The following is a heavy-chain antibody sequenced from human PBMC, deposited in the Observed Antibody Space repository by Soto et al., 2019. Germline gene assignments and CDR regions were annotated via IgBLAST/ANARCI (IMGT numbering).Heavy chain of an antibody. Sequence: PGGSLRLSCAASGFTFSSYEMNWVRQAPGKGLEWVSYISSSGSTVYYADSVKGRFTISRDNAKNSLYLQMNSLGAEDTAVYYCARVCLFCSGGSCYRWFDPWGQGTLVTVSS. V-gene: IGHV3-48*03. J-gene: IGHJ5*02. CDR1: GFTFSSYE. D-gene: IGHD2-15*01. CDR3: ARVCLFCSGGSCYRWFDP. CDR2: ISSSGSTV.